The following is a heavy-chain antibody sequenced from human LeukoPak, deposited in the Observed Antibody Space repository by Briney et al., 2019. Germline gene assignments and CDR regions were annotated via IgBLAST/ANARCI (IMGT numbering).Heavy chain of an antibody. J-gene: IGHJ4*02. CDR2: ISSSSSSI. D-gene: IGHD3-10*01. V-gene: IGHV3-48*04. CDR1: GFTFSSYA. CDR3: ASIGNY. Sequence: GGSLRLSCAASGFTFSSYAMSWIRQAPGKGLEWVSYISSSSSSIYYADSVKGRFTISRDNAKNSLYLQMNSLRAEDTAVYYCASIGNYWGQGTLVTVSS.